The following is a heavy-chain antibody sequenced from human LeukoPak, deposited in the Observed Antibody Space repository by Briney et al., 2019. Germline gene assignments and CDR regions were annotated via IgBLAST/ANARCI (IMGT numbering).Heavy chain of an antibody. CDR3: ARAPRIAAAGPYWYFDL. V-gene: IGHV3-23*01. J-gene: IGHJ2*01. D-gene: IGHD6-13*01. Sequence: GGSLRLSCAASGFTFSSYAMSWVRQAPGKGLGWVSAISGSGGSTYYADSVKGRFTISRDNAKNSLYLQMNSLRAEDTAVYYCARAPRIAAAGPYWYFDLWGRGTLVTVSS. CDR2: ISGSGGST. CDR1: GFTFSSYA.